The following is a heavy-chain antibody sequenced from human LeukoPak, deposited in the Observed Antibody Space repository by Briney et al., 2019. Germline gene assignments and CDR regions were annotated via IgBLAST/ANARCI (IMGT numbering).Heavy chain of an antibody. D-gene: IGHD3-3*01. J-gene: IGHJ5*02. CDR1: GYTLTELS. CDR2: FDPEDGET. V-gene: IGHV1-24*01. Sequence: GASVKVSCKVSGYTLTELSMHWVRQAPGKGLEWMGGFDPEDGETIYAQKFQGRVTMTEDTSTDTAYMELSSLRSEDTAVYCCATVKRVVTIFGVVIGPYNWFDPWGQRTLVTVSS. CDR3: ATVKRVVTIFGVVIGPYNWFDP.